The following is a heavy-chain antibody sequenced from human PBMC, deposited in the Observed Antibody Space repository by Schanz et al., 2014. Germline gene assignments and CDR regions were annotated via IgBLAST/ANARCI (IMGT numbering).Heavy chain of an antibody. D-gene: IGHD5-12*01. Sequence: EVHLLESGGGLIQPGGSLRLSCAASGITFSSHSFNWVRQAPGKGLEWVSAINTGVNTYYADSVRGRFTMSRDNSKNTLYLQMNSLRAGDAAVYYCARKVVATIGGYYDNWGQGTLVIVSS. V-gene: IGHV3-23*01. J-gene: IGHJ4*02. CDR1: GITFSSHS. CDR2: INTGVNT. CDR3: ARKVVATIGGYYDN.